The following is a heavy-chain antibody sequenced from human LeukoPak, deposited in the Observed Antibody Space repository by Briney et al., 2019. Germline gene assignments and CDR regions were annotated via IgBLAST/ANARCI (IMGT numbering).Heavy chain of an antibody. D-gene: IGHD6-6*01. CDR2: INWNGGST. Sequence: GGSLRLSCAASGFTFSSYWMSWVRQAPGKGLEWVSGINWNGGSTGYADSVKGRFTISRDNAKNSLYLQMNSLRAEDTALYYCARETAYSSSTYYYYYYYMDVWGKGTTVTVSS. V-gene: IGHV3-20*04. CDR1: GFTFSSYW. CDR3: ARETAYSSSTYYYYYYYMDV. J-gene: IGHJ6*03.